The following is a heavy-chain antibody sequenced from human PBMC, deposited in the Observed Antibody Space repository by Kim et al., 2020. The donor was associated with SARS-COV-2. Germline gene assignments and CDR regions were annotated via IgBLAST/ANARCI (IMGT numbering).Heavy chain of an antibody. V-gene: IGHV1-69*04. D-gene: IGHD6-13*01. CDR3: ARATGIAASFDY. J-gene: IGHJ4*02. Sequence: YAQKFQGGVTITADKSTSTAYMELSSLRSEDTAVYYCARATGIAASFDYWGQGTLVTVSS.